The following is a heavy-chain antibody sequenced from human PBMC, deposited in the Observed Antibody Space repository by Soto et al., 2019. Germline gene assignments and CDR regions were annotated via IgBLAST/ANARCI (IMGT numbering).Heavy chain of an antibody. J-gene: IGHJ5*02. V-gene: IGHV3-7*01. CDR3: SRYLNA. Sequence: GGSLRLSCAASGFTFTSWWMDWARQTPGKGLEWVANINQDGSEKNYVDSVKGRFTISRDNAKNSVYLQMTSLTDEDSALYYCSRYLNAWGQGTLVTVSS. CDR2: INQDGSEK. CDR1: GFTFTSWW.